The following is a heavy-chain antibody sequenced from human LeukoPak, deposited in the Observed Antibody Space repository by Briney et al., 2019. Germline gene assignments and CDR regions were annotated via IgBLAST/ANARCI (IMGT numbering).Heavy chain of an antibody. V-gene: IGHV3-48*03. CDR2: ISSSGSTI. CDR3: ARDREEQWLVYRYYYMDV. Sequence: GGSLRLSCAASGFTFSSYEMNWVRQAPGKGLEWVSYISSSGSTIYYADSVKGRFTISRDNAKNSLYLQMNSLRAEDTAVYYCARDREEQWLVYRYYYMDVWGKGTTVTISS. D-gene: IGHD6-19*01. J-gene: IGHJ6*03. CDR1: GFTFSSYE.